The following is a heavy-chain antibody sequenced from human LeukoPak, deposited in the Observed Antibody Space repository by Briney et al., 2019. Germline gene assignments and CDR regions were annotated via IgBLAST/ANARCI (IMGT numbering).Heavy chain of an antibody. V-gene: IGHV3-23*01. CDR3: AKGREIIVVVPADY. Sequence: GGSLRLPCAASGFAFSSYAMSWVRQAPGKGLEWVSAISGSGGSTYYADSVKGRFTISRDNSKNTLYLQMNSLRAEDTAVYYCAKGREIIVVVPADYWGQGTLVTVSS. CDR1: GFAFSSYA. J-gene: IGHJ4*02. CDR2: ISGSGGST. D-gene: IGHD2-2*01.